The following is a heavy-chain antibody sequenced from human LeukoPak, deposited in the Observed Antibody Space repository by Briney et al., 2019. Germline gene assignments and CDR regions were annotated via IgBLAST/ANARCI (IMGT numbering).Heavy chain of an antibody. D-gene: IGHD3-10*01. CDR1: GFTFTHAW. V-gene: IGHV3-15*01. CDR2: IKGKADGETT. J-gene: IGHJ4*02. Sequence: GGSLRLSCAASGFTFTHAWMTWVRQAPGKGLEWVGHIKGKADGETTDYAAPVKGRFFMSRDDSKATLYLQMNYLGTEDTAVYYCTTDLGITMIRGVIVSWGQGTLVTVSS. CDR3: TTDLGITMIRGVIVS.